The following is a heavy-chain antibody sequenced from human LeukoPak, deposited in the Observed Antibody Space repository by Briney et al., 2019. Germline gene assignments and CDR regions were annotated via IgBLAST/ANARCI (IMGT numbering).Heavy chain of an antibody. J-gene: IGHJ5*02. CDR1: GGSISSYY. V-gene: IGHV4-59*01. CDR2: IYGSGST. CDR3: AREGTSGTHLNWFDP. D-gene: IGHD1-1*01. Sequence: SETLSPTCTVSGGSISSYYWSWIRQPPGKGLEWIGHIYGSGSTNYNPSLKSRVTLSVDTSKNQFSLKLSSVTAADTAVYYCAREGTSGTHLNWFDPWGQGTLVTVSS.